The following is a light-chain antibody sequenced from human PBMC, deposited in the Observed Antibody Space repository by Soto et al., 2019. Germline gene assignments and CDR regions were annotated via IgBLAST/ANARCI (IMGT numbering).Light chain of an antibody. J-gene: IGKJ1*01. CDR2: GAS. CDR3: QQYNTRPQT. Sequence: EIVLTQSPATLSVSPGERATLSCGASQTVGSNLAWYQHKPGQAPRLLISGASTRATGVPVRFSGSGSGTEFALTISGLQSEDFTVYFCQQYNTRPQTFGQGTKVDIK. CDR1: QTVGSN. V-gene: IGKV3-15*01.